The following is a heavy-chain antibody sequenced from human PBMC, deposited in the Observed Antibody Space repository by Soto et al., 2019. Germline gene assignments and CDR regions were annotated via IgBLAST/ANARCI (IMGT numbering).Heavy chain of an antibody. CDR2: INPNSGGT. J-gene: IGHJ6*02. CDR3: AREGQQLVGSTYYYYGMDV. V-gene: IGHV1-2*04. D-gene: IGHD6-13*01. CDR1: GYTFTGYY. Sequence: ASVKVSCKASGYTFTGYYMHWVRQAPEQGLGWMGWINPNSGGTNYAQKFQGWVTMTRDTSISTAYMELSRLRSDDTAVYYCAREGQQLVGSTYYYYGMDVWGQGTTVTVSS.